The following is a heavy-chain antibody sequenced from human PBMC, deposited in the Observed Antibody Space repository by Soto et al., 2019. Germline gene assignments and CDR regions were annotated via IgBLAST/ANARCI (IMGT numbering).Heavy chain of an antibody. J-gene: IGHJ4*02. CDR2: IVVGSGNT. CDR3: GRDSMGWPKFDS. CDR1: GFTFTNSA. D-gene: IGHD2-15*01. Sequence: SVKVSCKASGFTFTNSAIQWLLQARGQRLEWIGWIVVGSGNTNYAQKFQERLTITRDTSTSTAYMELRSLRSDDTAVYYCGRDSMGWPKFDSWGQGTLVTVPS. V-gene: IGHV1-58*02.